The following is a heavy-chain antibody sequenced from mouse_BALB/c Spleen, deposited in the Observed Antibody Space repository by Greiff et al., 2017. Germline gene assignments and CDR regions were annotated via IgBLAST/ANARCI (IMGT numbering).Heavy chain of an antibody. CDR2: IYPGDGDT. Sequence: QVQLQQSGAELVRPGSSVKISCKASGYAFSSYWMNWVKQRPGQGLEWIGQIYPGDGDTNYNGKFKGKATLTADKSSSTAYMQLSSLTSEDSAVYFGARGRGYDDVDYWGQGTTLTVSS. V-gene: IGHV1-80*01. CDR1: GYAFSSYW. J-gene: IGHJ2*01. CDR3: ARGRGYDDVDY. D-gene: IGHD2-4*01.